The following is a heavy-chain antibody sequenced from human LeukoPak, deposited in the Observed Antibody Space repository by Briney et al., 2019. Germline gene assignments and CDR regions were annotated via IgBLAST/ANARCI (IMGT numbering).Heavy chain of an antibody. CDR2: IYYSGST. D-gene: IGHD6-6*01. J-gene: IGHJ4*02. CDR1: GGSISSYY. CDR3: ARHAIRSSSSSFDY. Sequence: PSETLSLTCTVSGGSISSYYWSWIRQPPGKGLEWIGYIYYSGSTNYNPSLKSRVTISVDTSKNQFSLKLSSVTAADTAVYYCARHAIRSSSSSFDYWGQGTLVTVSS. V-gene: IGHV4-59*08.